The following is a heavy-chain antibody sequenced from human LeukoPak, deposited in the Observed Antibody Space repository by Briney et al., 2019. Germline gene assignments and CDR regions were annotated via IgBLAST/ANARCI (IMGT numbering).Heavy chain of an antibody. D-gene: IGHD6-13*01. CDR3: ARTTGYTSSWSDGLDI. V-gene: IGHV1-2*02. CDR2: INPNSGGT. CDR1: GYTLTGYY. J-gene: IGHJ3*02. Sequence: ASVRVSCKASGYTLTGYYMHWVRQAPGQGLQWMGWINPNSGGTNFAQNFQGRVTVTSDTSINTAYMELTRLRYDDTAVYYCARTTGYTSSWSDGLDIWGQRTMVTVSS.